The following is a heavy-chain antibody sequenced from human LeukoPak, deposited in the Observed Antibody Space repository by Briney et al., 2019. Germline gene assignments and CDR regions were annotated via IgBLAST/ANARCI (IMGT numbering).Heavy chain of an antibody. CDR2: IYYSGST. Sequence: SETLSLTCTVSGGSISSSSYYWGWIRQPPGKGLEWIGSIYYSGSTYYNPSLKSRVTISVDTSKNQFSLKLSSVTAADTAVYYCARGGGVRGVIGPGYFDYWGQGTLVTVSS. D-gene: IGHD3-10*01. CDR3: ARGGGVRGVIGPGYFDY. V-gene: IGHV4-39*01. J-gene: IGHJ4*02. CDR1: GGSISSSSYY.